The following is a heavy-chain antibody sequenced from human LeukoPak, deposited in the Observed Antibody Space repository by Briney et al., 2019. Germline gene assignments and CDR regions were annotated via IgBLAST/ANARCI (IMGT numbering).Heavy chain of an antibody. CDR1: GFTFSGFA. D-gene: IGHD1-26*01. CDR3: AKMKGHPLPKYYMDV. V-gene: IGHV3-23*01. CDR2: ISGSDDNT. Sequence: GGSLSLSCAASGFTFSGFAMSWDRRTPGKGLEWVSGISGSDDNTLYADSVKGRFTISRDNSKNTLYLEMNSLRAEDTAIYYCAKMKGHPLPKYYMDVWGQGTTVTVSS. J-gene: IGHJ6*01.